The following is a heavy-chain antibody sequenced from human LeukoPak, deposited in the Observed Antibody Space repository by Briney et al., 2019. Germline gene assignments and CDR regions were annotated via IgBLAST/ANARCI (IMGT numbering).Heavy chain of an antibody. J-gene: IGHJ4*02. V-gene: IGHV3-30-3*01. CDR3: AGDRKWELLSFYFDY. CDR2: ISYDGSNK. D-gene: IGHD1-26*01. Sequence: GGSLRLSCAASRFTFSSYAMHWVRQAPGKGLEWVAVISYDGSNKYYAASVKGRFTISRDNSKNTLYLQMNSLRAEDTAVYYCAGDRKWELLSFYFDYWGQGTLVTVSS. CDR1: RFTFSSYA.